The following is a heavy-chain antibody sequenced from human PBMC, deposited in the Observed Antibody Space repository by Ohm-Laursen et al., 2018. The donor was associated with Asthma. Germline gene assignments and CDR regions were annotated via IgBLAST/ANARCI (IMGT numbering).Heavy chain of an antibody. CDR1: GFTFSSCG. Sequence: SSVRLSCTASGFTFSSCGMHWVRQGPGKGLESVAFMSNDGSGNYNADSVKGRFSISRDTSKNSLYLQMNSLRAEDTAVHYCARDVGRSGTYWGNGYSYGLDVWGLGTTVTVS. D-gene: IGHD1-26*01. V-gene: IGHV3-30*03. CDR2: MSNDGSGN. J-gene: IGHJ6*02. CDR3: ARDVGRSGTYWGNGYSYGLDV.